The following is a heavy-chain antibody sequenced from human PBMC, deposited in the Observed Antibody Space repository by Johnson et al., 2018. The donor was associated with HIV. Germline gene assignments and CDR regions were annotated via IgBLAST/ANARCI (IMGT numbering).Heavy chain of an antibody. CDR1: GFIFSSYA. V-gene: IGHV3-30*04. J-gene: IGHJ3*02. D-gene: IGHD1-26*01. CDR3: ARDSGAPGNDAFDI. CDR2: IGFDGTNK. Sequence: QVQLVESGGGLVKPGGSLRLSCAASGFIFSSYAIHWVRQAPGKGLQWVAVIGFDGTNKYYADSLKGRFTISRDNSKNTLYLQMNSLRPEDTALYFCARDSGAPGNDAFDIWGQGTMVTISS.